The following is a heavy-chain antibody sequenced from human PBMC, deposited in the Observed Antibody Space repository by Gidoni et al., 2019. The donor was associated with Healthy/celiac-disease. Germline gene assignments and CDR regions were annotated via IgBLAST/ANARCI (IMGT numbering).Heavy chain of an antibody. CDR1: GFTFSSYA. D-gene: IGHD1-7*01. CDR2: ISYDGSNK. CDR3: ARNYYY. J-gene: IGHJ4*02. V-gene: IGHV3-30-3*01. Sequence: QVHLVESGGGVVQPGRSLRLSCAASGFTFSSYAMHWVRQAPGKGLEWVAVISYDGSNKYYADSVKGRFTISRDNSKNTLYLQMNSLRAEDTAVYYCARNYYYWGQGTLVTVSS.